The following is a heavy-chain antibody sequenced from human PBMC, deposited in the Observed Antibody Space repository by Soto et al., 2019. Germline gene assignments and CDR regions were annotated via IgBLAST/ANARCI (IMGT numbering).Heavy chain of an antibody. V-gene: IGHV4-59*01. CDR2: ISNSGSA. D-gene: IGHD6-13*01. CDR3: ARSYSSSWLFDS. J-gene: IGHJ4*02. CDR1: SNSIGSYY. Sequence: PSETLSLTCTVSSNSIGSYYWSWIRQPPGKGLEWIGDISNSGSASNNPSLKSRVTLSIDTSKNQFSLKVSSVTAADTAVYFCARSYSSSWLFDSWGQGTLVTVSS.